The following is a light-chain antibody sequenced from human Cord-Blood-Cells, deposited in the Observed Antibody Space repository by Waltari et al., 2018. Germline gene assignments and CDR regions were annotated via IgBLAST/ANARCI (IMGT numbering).Light chain of an antibody. CDR2: DVS. J-gene: IGLJ1*01. V-gene: IGLV2-11*01. Sequence: QSALTQPRSVSGSPGQSVTISCTGTSSDVGGYNYVSWYQQHPGKAPKPLIYDVSKRPSGVPDRFSGSKSGNTASLTISGLQAEDEADYYCCSYAGSYTVVFGTGTKVTVL. CDR1: SSDVGGYNY. CDR3: CSYAGSYTVV.